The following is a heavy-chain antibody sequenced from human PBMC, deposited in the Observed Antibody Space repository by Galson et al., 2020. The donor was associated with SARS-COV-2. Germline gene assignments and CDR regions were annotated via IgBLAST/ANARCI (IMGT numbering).Heavy chain of an antibody. CDR2: ITGGGGTT. Sequence: GESLKISCAASAFTFSSFAMSWVRQAPGKGLEWVSGITGGGGTTYYADSVKGPLTISRDNSKNTLHLQMNNLRDDDTAVYYCAKEVRRGHDYPFFDYPFFDYWGQGALVTVSS. D-gene: IGHD3-9*01. J-gene: IGHJ4*02. CDR3: AKEVRRGHDYPFFDYPFFDY. V-gene: IGHV3-23*01. CDR1: AFTFSSFA.